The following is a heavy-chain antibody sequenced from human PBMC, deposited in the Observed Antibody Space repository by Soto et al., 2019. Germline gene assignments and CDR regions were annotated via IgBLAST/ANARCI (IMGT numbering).Heavy chain of an antibody. CDR2: ISYDGSNK. CDR1: GFTFSSYG. D-gene: IGHD4-17*01. V-gene: IGHV3-30*18. Sequence: QVQLVESGGGVVQPGRSLRLSCAASGFTFSSYGMHWVRQAPGKGLEWVAVISYDGSNKYYADSVKGRFTISRDNSKNTLYLQMNSLRAEDTAVYYCAKDPAVTTYEHCFDYEGQGTLVTVSS. CDR3: AKDPAVTTYEHCFDY. J-gene: IGHJ4*02.